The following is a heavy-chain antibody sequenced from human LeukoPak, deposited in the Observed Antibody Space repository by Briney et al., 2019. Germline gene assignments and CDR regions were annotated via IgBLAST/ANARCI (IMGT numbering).Heavy chain of an antibody. V-gene: IGHV4-59*01. CDR1: GFTFSNVF. Sequence: GSLRLSCAASGFTFSNVFMSWVRQAPGKGLEWIGYVYYSGSTNYNPSLKSRVTILVDTSKNQFSLNLSSVTAADTAVYYCARALLSTPGFDPWGQGTLVTVSS. D-gene: IGHD2/OR15-2a*01. CDR2: VYYSGST. J-gene: IGHJ5*02. CDR3: ARALLSTPGFDP.